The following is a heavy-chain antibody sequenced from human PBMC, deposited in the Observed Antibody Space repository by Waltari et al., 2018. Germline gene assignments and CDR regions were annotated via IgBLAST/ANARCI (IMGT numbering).Heavy chain of an antibody. CDR1: GFTLSSYW. D-gene: IGHD1-1*01. J-gene: IGHJ2*01. V-gene: IGHV3-7*01. Sequence: EVQLVESGGGLVQPGGSLRLSCAASGFTLSSYWMSWVRQAPGKGLEWVANIKQDGSEKDYVYSVKGRFTISRDNAKNSLYLQMNILRAEDTAVYYCARGPKLKYWYFDLWGRGTLVTVSS. CDR2: IKQDGSEK. CDR3: ARGPKLKYWYFDL.